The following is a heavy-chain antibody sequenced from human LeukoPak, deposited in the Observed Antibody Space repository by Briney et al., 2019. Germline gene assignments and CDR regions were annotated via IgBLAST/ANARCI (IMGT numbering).Heavy chain of an antibody. D-gene: IGHD5-12*01. Sequence: GASVEVSCKASGGTFSSYAISWVRQAPGQGLEWMGGIIPIFGTANYAQKFQGRVTITADESTSTAYMELSSLRSEDTAVYYCARERGYSGYDLDYWGQGTLVTVSS. CDR1: GGTFSSYA. J-gene: IGHJ4*02. CDR2: IIPIFGTA. V-gene: IGHV1-69*13. CDR3: ARERGYSGYDLDY.